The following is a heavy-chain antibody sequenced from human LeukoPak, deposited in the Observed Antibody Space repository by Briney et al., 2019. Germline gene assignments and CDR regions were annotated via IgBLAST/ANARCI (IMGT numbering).Heavy chain of an antibody. CDR1: GFTFSTSW. Sequence: GGSLRLSCAASGFTFSTSWMTWIRQAPGKGLEWVSFIYSDNTHYSDSVKGRFTISRDNSKNTLYLQMNSLRAEDTAVYYCARRAGAYSHPYDYWGQGTLVTVSS. CDR2: IYSDNT. V-gene: IGHV3-53*01. CDR3: ARRAGAYSHPYDY. J-gene: IGHJ4*02. D-gene: IGHD4/OR15-4a*01.